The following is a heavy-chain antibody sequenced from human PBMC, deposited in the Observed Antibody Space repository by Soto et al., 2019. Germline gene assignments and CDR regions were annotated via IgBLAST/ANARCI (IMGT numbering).Heavy chain of an antibody. CDR1: GYTFTSYS. Sequence: GASVKGSCKASGYTFTSYSISWVRQAPGQGLEWMGWISAYNGNTNYAQKLQGRVTMTTDTSTSTAYMELRSLRSDDTAVYYCARDGYSSGSLNWFDPWGQGTLVTVSS. J-gene: IGHJ5*02. CDR3: ARDGYSSGSLNWFDP. V-gene: IGHV1-18*04. D-gene: IGHD6-19*01. CDR2: ISAYNGNT.